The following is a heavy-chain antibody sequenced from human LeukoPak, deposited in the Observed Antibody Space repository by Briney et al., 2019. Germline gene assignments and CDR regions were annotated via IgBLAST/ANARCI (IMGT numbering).Heavy chain of an antibody. J-gene: IGHJ4*02. CDR2: ISWNSGGI. D-gene: IGHD5-18*01. Sequence: GGSLRLSCAASGFTFDDYAMHWVRQAPGKGLEWVSGISWNSGGIGYADSVKGRFTISRDNAKNSLYLQMNSLGAEDMALYFCAKDIGYSYGYGLDYWGQGTLVTVSS. CDR3: AKDIGYSYGYGLDY. V-gene: IGHV3-9*03. CDR1: GFTFDDYA.